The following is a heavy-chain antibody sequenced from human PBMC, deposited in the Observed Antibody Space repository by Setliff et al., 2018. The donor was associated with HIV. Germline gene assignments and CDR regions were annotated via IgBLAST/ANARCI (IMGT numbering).Heavy chain of an antibody. D-gene: IGHD5-12*01. Sequence: GASVKVSCKASGYTFTYLFIHWVRLAPGRGLEWMGVINPKSGDTNYAQKFQGRVTMTRDTSISTAYMELDRLGSDDTAVYYCVRDPRFSGYAQAFDFWGQGRLVTVSS. J-gene: IGHJ4*02. CDR3: VRDPRFSGYAQAFDF. CDR1: GYTFTYLF. V-gene: IGHV1-2*02. CDR2: INPKSGDT.